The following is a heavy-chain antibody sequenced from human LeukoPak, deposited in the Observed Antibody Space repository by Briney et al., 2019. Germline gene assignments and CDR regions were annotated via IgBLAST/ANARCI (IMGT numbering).Heavy chain of an antibody. CDR3: AKDGDTVSGTYYFDMDV. J-gene: IGHJ6*03. CDR2: IRYDGSNK. D-gene: IGHD1-26*01. Sequence: GGSLRLSCAASGFTFSNYGMHWVRQAPGKGLEWVAFIRYDGSNKYYADSVKGRFTISRDNSRNTLYLQMNSLRAEDTALYYCAKDGDTVSGTYYFDMDVWGKGTTVTISS. CDR1: GFTFSNYG. V-gene: IGHV3-30*02.